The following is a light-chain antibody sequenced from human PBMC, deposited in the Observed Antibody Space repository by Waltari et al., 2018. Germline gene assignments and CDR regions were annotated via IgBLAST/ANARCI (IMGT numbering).Light chain of an antibody. V-gene: IGLV2-14*01. Sequence: QSALTQPASVSGSPGQSITISCTGSSNDVGAYNYVSWYQQHPGKAPKLIIYEVNNRPSGISNRFSGSHSGNTASLTISGLQADDEAYYHCSSYTTTNTVVFGGGTTLTV. CDR1: SNDVGAYNY. CDR2: EVN. J-gene: IGLJ2*01. CDR3: SSYTTTNTVV.